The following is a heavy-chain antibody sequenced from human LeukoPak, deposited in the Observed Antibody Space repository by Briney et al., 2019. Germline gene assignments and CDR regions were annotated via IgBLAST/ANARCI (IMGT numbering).Heavy chain of an antibody. CDR2: IYDNNST. CDR3: ARRLDYSAGTFDY. V-gene: IGHV3-53*01. D-gene: IGHD3-16*01. CDR1: GFXVSSNY. Sequence: GGSLRLSCAVSGFXVSSNYMNWVRQAPGKGLEWVSIIYDNNSTYYADSVKGRFTISRGNSKNTLYLQMNSLRAEDTAVYYCARRLDYSAGTFDYWGQGTLVTVSS. J-gene: IGHJ4*02.